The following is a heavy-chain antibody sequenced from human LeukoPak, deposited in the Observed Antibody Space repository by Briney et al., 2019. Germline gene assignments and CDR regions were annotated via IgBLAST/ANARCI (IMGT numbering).Heavy chain of an antibody. CDR3: ATWGVSYYYDSSGYSVSFDY. CDR1: GYTLTELS. D-gene: IGHD3-22*01. CDR2: FDPEDGET. V-gene: IGHV1-24*01. J-gene: IGHJ4*02. Sequence: ASVKVSCKVSGYTLTELSMHWVRQAPGKGLEWMGGFDPEDGETIYAQKFQGRVTMTEDTSTDTAYMELSSLRSEDTAVYYCATWGVSYYYDSSGYSVSFDYWGQGTLVTVSS.